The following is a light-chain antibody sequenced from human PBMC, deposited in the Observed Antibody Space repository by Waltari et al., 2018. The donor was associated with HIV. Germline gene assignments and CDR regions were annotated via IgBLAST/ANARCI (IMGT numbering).Light chain of an antibody. CDR3: QQYYTVRPT. Sequence: DIVMTQSPDSLAVSLGERATFNCRSSRTVLSNSDNRNYLAWYQQKTGQSPNVLIYWASTRQSGVPDRLSASGSGTNFSLTISSLQAADVAVYYCQQYYTVRPTFGGGTKVEIK. V-gene: IGKV4-1*01. CDR2: WAS. J-gene: IGKJ4*01. CDR1: RTVLSNSDNRNY.